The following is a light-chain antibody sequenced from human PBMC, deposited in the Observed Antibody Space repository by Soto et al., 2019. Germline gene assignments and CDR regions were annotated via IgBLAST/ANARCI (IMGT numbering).Light chain of an antibody. CDR2: EVS. J-gene: IGLJ2*01. CDR1: SSDVGGYNY. Sequence: QSALTQPASVSGSPGQSITISCTGTSSDVGGYNYVSWYQQHPGKAPKLMIYEVSNRPSGVSNRFSGSKSGNTCSLTSSGLQAEDEADYYCSSYTSSSTVVFGGGTKVTVL. CDR3: SSYTSSSTVV. V-gene: IGLV2-14*01.